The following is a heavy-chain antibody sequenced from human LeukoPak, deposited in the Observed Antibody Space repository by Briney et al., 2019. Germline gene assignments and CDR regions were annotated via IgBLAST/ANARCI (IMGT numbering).Heavy chain of an antibody. V-gene: IGHV3-11*01. CDR1: GFTFSDFY. CDR3: ARDMRNAYGGNFGVDY. J-gene: IGHJ4*02. D-gene: IGHD4-23*01. CDR2: ISRSGDTI. Sequence: GGSLRLSCAASGFTFSDFYMSWIRQAPGKGLEWISYISRSGDTIYYADSVKGRFTISRDNAKNSLYLQMNSLRTEDTAVYFCARDMRNAYGGNFGVDYWGQGTLVTVSS.